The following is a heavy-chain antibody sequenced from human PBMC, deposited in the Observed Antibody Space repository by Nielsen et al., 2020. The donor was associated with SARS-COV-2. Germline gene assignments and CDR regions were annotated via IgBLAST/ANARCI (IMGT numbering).Heavy chain of an antibody. D-gene: IGHD3-22*01. CDR1: GFTFSSYW. Sequence: GESLKISCAASGFTFSSYWMHWVRQAPGKGLVWVSRINSDGSSTSYADSVKGRFTISRDNAKNTLYLQMNSLRAEDTAVYYCAKLLPKYDSSGYFGYWGQGTLVTVSS. J-gene: IGHJ4*02. CDR3: AKLLPKYDSSGYFGY. V-gene: IGHV3-74*01. CDR2: INSDGSST.